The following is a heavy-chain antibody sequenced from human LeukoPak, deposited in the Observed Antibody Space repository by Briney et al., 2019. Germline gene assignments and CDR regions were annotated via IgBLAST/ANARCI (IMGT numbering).Heavy chain of an antibody. CDR2: FHHSGNT. Sequence: SETLSLTCTISGASISRYYWSWIRQPPGKGLEWIGYFHHSGNTNYNPSLSSRITMSVDTSKNQFSLKLNSVTAADTAIYYCARRAAALDHWGQGTLVTVSS. J-gene: IGHJ4*02. CDR3: ARRAAALDH. CDR1: GASISRYY. D-gene: IGHD6-13*01. V-gene: IGHV4-59*08.